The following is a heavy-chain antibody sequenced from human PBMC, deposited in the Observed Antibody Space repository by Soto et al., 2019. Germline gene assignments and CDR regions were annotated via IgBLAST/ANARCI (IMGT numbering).Heavy chain of an antibody. CDR3: ARSGYYGAHFDY. J-gene: IGHJ4*02. D-gene: IGHD4-17*01. V-gene: IGHV1-69*13. Sequence: SVKVSCKASGGTFSSYAISWVRQAPGQGLEWMGGIIPIFGTANYAQKFQGRVTITADESTSTAYMELSSLRYEDTAVYYCARSGYYGAHFDYWGQGTLVTVSS. CDR2: IIPIFGTA. CDR1: GGTFSSYA.